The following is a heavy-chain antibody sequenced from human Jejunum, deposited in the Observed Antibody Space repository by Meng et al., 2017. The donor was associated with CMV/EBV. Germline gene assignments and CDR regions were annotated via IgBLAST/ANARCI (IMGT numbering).Heavy chain of an antibody. V-gene: IGHV3-66*03. Sequence: LSCSASVFIVRGSYMSWVRQAPGKGLEWLSIIYAIGDTYYADSVKGRFTISRDNSKNTVYLQMNSMRPEDTAVYYCTRDNGGTAVLDSWGQGTLVTVSS. D-gene: IGHD2-21*02. J-gene: IGHJ4*02. CDR1: VFIVRGSY. CDR3: TRDNGGTAVLDS. CDR2: IYAIGDT.